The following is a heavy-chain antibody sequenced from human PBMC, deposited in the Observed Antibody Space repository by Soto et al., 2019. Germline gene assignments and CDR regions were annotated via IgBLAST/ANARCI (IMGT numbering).Heavy chain of an antibody. V-gene: IGHV1-69*01. CDR2: IIPIFGRP. CDR1: GGTFSTLA. CDR3: ARAPYADYAVPEPNYCDS. Sequence: QVQLVQSGTEVKKPGSSVKVSCKASGGTFSTLAVSWVRQAPGQGLEWMGGIIPIFGRPVYAQKFQGRVTITADESTSIVYMELSSLSSEDTAVYYCARAPYADYAVPEPNYCDSWGQGTLVTVSS. D-gene: IGHD4-17*01. J-gene: IGHJ4*02.